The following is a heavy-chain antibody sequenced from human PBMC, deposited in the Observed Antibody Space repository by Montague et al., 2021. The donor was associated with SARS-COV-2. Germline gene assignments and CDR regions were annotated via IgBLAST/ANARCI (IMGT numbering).Heavy chain of an antibody. CDR1: GGSINNTSYY. CDR3: ARLTTSGSIA. V-gene: IGHV4-39*01. CDR2: IFYRGNT. D-gene: IGHD6-19*01. J-gene: IGHJ5*02. Sequence: SETLSLTCTVSGGSINNTSYYWGWIRQPPGKGLEWIGSIFYRGNTHYNASLKSRVTVSVDTSKNQFSLNLTSATAAVTALYYCARLTTSGSIAWGQGALVTVSS.